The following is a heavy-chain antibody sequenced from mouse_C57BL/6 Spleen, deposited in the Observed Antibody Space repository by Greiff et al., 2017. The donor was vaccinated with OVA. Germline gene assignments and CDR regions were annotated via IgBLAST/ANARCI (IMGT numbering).Heavy chain of an antibody. CDR2: INPGSGGT. CDR1: GYAFTNYL. J-gene: IGHJ4*01. CDR3: ARSGYYGSSSYYAMDY. Sequence: QVQLQQSGAELVRPGTSVKVSCKASGYAFTNYLIEWVKQRPGQGLEWIGVINPGSGGTNYNEKIKGKATMTADKSSSTAYMQLSSLTSEDSAVYFCARSGYYGSSSYYAMDYWGQGTSVTVSS. V-gene: IGHV1-54*01. D-gene: IGHD1-1*01.